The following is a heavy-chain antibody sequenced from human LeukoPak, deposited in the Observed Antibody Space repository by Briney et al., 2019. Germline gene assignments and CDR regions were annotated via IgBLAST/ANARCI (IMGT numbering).Heavy chain of an antibody. D-gene: IGHD2-2*01. V-gene: IGHV3-48*01. J-gene: IGHJ4*02. CDR1: GFTFSSYR. CDR3: SSGGYCTSTRCYGEN. Sequence: PGGSLRLSCAASGFTFSSYRMNWVRQAPGKGLEWVSYISSSSSTIYYADSVKGRFTISRDNAKNSLYLQMNSLKTEDTAVYYCSSGGYCTSTRCYGENWGQGTLVTVSS. CDR2: ISSSSSTI.